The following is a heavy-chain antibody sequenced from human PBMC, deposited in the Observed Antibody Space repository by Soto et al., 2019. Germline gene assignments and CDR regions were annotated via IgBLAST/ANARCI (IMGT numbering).Heavy chain of an antibody. CDR1: GFTFSDYG. CDR2: ISPDGKNQ. CDR3: VTPSGCYPDS. D-gene: IGHD6-19*01. V-gene: IGHV3-30*03. J-gene: IGHJ4*02. Sequence: PGGSLRLSCVVSGFTFSDYGMHWVRQAPGKGLEWVAVISPDGKNQYYPDSLRGRFTISRDDSKSTLYLQLNSLRAEDTAVYYCVTPSGCYPDSWGQGTQVTVSS.